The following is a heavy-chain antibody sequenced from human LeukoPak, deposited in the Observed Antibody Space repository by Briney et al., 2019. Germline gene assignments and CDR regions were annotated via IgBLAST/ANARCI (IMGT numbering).Heavy chain of an antibody. J-gene: IGHJ4*02. D-gene: IGHD3-22*01. CDR3: ARDYYDSSGYYSYFDY. CDR1: GGTFSSYA. V-gene: IGHV1-2*02. Sequence: ASVKVSCKASGGTFSSYAISWVRQAPGQGLEWMGWINPNSGGTNYAQKFQGRVTMTRDTSISTAYMELSRLRSDDTAVYYCARDYYDSSGYYSYFDYWGQGTLVTVSS. CDR2: INPNSGGT.